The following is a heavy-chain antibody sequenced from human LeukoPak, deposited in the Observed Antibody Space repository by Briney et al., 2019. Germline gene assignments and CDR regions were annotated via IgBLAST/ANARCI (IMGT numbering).Heavy chain of an antibody. D-gene: IGHD4-17*01. Sequence: GESLKISCKGSGYYFTTSWIGWVRQLPGKGLEWMGIIYPSDSDTRYSPSFQGQVTISAAKSISTAYLQWSSLRASDAAMYYCARLYGKQFDYWGQGPLVTVAS. J-gene: IGHJ4*02. V-gene: IGHV5-51*01. CDR1: GYYFTTSW. CDR3: ARLYGKQFDY. CDR2: IYPSDSDT.